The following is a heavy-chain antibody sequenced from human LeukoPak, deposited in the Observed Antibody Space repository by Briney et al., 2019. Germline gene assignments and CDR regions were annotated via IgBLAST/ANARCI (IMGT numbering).Heavy chain of an antibody. CDR2: IYHSGST. CDR3: ARGGGGPVVVAATHYFDY. D-gene: IGHD2-15*01. J-gene: IGHJ4*02. V-gene: IGHV4-30-2*01. Sequence: SQTLSLTCAVSGGSISSGGYSWSWIRQPPGKGLEWIGYIYHSGSTYYNPSLKSRVTISVDRSKNQFSLKLSSVTAADTAVYYCARGGGGPVVVAATHYFDYWGQGTLVTVSS. CDR1: GGSISSGGYS.